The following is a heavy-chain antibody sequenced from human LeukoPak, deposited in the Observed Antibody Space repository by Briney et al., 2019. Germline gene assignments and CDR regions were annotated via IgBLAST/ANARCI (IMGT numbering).Heavy chain of an antibody. CDR1: GGSISSSNYY. CDR3: ARDSRYSTGWYHY. D-gene: IGHD6-19*01. Sequence: SETLSLTCTVSGGSISSSNYYWGWIRQPPGKGLEWIGSIYYSGSTYYNSSLKSRVTISVDTSKNQFSLKLSSVTAADTAVYYCARDSRYSTGWYHYWGQGTLVTVSS. V-gene: IGHV4-39*07. J-gene: IGHJ4*02. CDR2: IYYSGST.